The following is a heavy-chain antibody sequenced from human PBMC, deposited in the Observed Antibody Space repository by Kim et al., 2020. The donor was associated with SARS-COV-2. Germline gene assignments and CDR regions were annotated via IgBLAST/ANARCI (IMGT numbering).Heavy chain of an antibody. V-gene: IGHV3-15*01. J-gene: IGHJ4*02. CDR1: GFTFSNDW. CDR3: TTDYSGGH. D-gene: IGHD1-26*01. CDR2: IKSKTDGGTI. Sequence: GGSLRLSCAASGFTFSNDWMIWVRQAPGKGLEWVGRIKSKTDGGTIDYAACVKARFTISRDNSKNTENLQMDSLKTEDTAVYYCTTDYSGGHWGQGTLVT.